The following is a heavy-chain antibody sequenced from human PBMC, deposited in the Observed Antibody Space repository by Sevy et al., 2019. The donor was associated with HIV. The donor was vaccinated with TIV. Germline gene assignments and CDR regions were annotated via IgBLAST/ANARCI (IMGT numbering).Heavy chain of an antibody. Sequence: ASVKVSCKASGYTFTSYDINWVRQATGQGLEWMGWMNPNSGNTGYAQKFQGRVTMTRNTSISTAYMELSSLRSEDTAVYYCARGYCSSTSCLGYFDYWGQGTLVIVSS. J-gene: IGHJ4*02. V-gene: IGHV1-8*01. CDR1: GYTFTSYD. CDR2: MNPNSGNT. CDR3: ARGYCSSTSCLGYFDY. D-gene: IGHD2-2*01.